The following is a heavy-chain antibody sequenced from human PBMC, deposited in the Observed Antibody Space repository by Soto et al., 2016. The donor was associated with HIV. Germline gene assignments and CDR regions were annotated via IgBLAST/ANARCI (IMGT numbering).Heavy chain of an antibody. J-gene: IGHJ6*02. CDR1: GGTFSSNA. Sequence: QLVQSGAEVKKPGSSVKVSCKASGGTFSSNAISWVRQAPGQGLEWMGWINPNSGGTNYAQKFQGRVTMTRDTSISTAYMELSRLRSDDTAVYYCARDASYYYGMDVWGQGTTVTVSS. V-gene: IGHV1-2*02. CDR2: INPNSGGT. CDR3: ARDASYYYGMDV.